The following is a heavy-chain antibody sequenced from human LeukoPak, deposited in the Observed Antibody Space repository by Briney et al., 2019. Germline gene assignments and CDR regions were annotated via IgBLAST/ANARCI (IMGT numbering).Heavy chain of an antibody. D-gene: IGHD3-22*01. CDR1: GGSFSGYY. J-gene: IGHJ4*02. CDR2: INHSGST. CDR3: ARGYTYYYDNSGYRFDY. Sequence: SETLSLTCAVYGGSFSGYYWSWIRRPPGKGLEWIGEINHSGSTNYNPSLKSRVTISVDTSKNQFSLKLSSVTAADTAVYYCARGYTYYYDNSGYRFDYWGQGTLVTVSS. V-gene: IGHV4-34*01.